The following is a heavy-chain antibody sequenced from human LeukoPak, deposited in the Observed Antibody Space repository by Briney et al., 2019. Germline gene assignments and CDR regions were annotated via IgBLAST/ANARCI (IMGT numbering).Heavy chain of an antibody. Sequence: GGSLRLSCAASGFTFDDYAMHWVRQAPGKGLEWVSVIYSGGSTYYADSVKGRFTISGDNSKNTLYLQMSSLRAEDTAVYYCASSSGWYGGFDYWGQGTLVTVSS. V-gene: IGHV3-53*01. CDR1: GFTFDDYA. CDR3: ASSSGWYGGFDY. CDR2: IYSGGST. D-gene: IGHD6-19*01. J-gene: IGHJ4*02.